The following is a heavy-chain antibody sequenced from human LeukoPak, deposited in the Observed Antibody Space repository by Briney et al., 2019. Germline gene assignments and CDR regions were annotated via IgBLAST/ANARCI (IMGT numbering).Heavy chain of an antibody. CDR2: IIPIFGSA. V-gene: IGHV1-69*13. Sequence: SVKVSCKASGGTFSSYAISWVRQAPGQGLEWMGGIIPIFGSANYAQNFQGRVTITADESTSTAYTELSSLRSEDTAVYYCARWVGYYDSSGYYYYFDYWGQGTLVTVSS. D-gene: IGHD3-22*01. CDR3: ARWVGYYDSSGYYYYFDY. CDR1: GGTFSSYA. J-gene: IGHJ4*02.